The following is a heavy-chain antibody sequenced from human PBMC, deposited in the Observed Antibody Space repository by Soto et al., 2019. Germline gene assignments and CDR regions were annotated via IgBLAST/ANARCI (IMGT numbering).Heavy chain of an antibody. D-gene: IGHD2-2*01. J-gene: IGHJ6*02. CDR3: ARPGYCSSTSCPYGMDV. CDR2: IYPGDSDT. Sequence: GESLKISCKGSGYSFTSYWIGWVRQMPGKGLEWMGIIYPGDSDTRYSPSFQGQVTISADKSISTAYLQWSSLKASDTAMYYCARPGYCSSTSCPYGMDVWGQGTLVTVSS. CDR1: GYSFTSYW. V-gene: IGHV5-51*01.